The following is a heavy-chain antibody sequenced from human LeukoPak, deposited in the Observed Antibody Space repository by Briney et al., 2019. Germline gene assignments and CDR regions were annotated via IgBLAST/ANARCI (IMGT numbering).Heavy chain of an antibody. D-gene: IGHD6-13*01. CDR2: ISSSGSTI. Sequence: GGSLRLSCAASGFTFSDYYMSWIRQAPGKGLEWVSYISSSGSTIYCADSVKGRFTISRDNAKNSLYLQMNSLRAEDTAVYYCARDPWYSSSWYPSYYYYGMDVWGQGTTVTVSS. J-gene: IGHJ6*02. CDR3: ARDPWYSSSWYPSYYYYGMDV. CDR1: GFTFSDYY. V-gene: IGHV3-11*01.